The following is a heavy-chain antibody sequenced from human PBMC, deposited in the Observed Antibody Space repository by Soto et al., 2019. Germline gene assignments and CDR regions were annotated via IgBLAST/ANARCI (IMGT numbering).Heavy chain of an antibody. V-gene: IGHV3-23*01. CDR3: AKGFIRDCGGDCTVDT. D-gene: IGHD2-21*02. Sequence: GGSLRLSCAASGFTFSSYAMHWVRQAPGKGLGWVSGISATGGSTYYADSVKGRFTFSRDNSKNTLYLQMNSLRAEDTAVYYCAKGFIRDCGGDCTVDTWGQGTLVTVSS. J-gene: IGHJ5*02. CDR2: ISATGGST. CDR1: GFTFSSYA.